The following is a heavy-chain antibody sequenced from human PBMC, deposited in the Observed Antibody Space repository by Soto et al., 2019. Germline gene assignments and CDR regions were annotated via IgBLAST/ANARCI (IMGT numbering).Heavy chain of an antibody. V-gene: IGHV1-18*01. D-gene: IGHD6-6*01. CDR1: GYTFTSYG. Sequence: GASVKVSCKASGYTFTSYGISWVRQAPGQGLEWMGWISAYNGNTNYAQKLQGRVTMTTDTSTSTAYMELRSLRSDDTAVYYCARVSASIAARLLNYYYMDVWGKGTTVTVSS. CDR3: ARVSASIAARLLNYYYMDV. CDR2: ISAYNGNT. J-gene: IGHJ6*03.